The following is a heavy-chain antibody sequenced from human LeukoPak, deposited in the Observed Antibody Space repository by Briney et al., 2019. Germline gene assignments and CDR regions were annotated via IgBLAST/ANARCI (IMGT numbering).Heavy chain of an antibody. V-gene: IGHV3-48*04. D-gene: IGHD3-10*02. Sequence: GSLRLSCAASGFTFSSYGMSWVRQAPGKGLEWVSYISSSGSTIYYADSVKGRFTISRDNAKNSLYLQMNSLRAEDAAVYYCAELGITMIGGVWGKGTTVTISS. J-gene: IGHJ6*04. CDR2: ISSSGSTI. CDR1: GFTFSSYG. CDR3: AELGITMIGGV.